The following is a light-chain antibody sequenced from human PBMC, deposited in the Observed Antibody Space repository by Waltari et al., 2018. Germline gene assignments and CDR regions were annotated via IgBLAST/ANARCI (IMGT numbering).Light chain of an antibody. CDR1: QSITSNS. Sequence: DIVLTQSPGTLSLSPGERATLSCRASQSITSNSLAWYQQKPGQAPRLPIYGASSRATGIADRFSGSGSGTDFTLTISRLEPEDFAVYYCQQYDSSPHNTFGQGTKVEIK. J-gene: IGKJ1*01. CDR3: QQYDSSPHNT. V-gene: IGKV3-20*01. CDR2: GAS.